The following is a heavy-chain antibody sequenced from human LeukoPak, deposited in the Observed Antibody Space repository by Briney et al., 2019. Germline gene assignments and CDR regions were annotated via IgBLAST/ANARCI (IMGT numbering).Heavy chain of an antibody. CDR1: GFTFSSYG. J-gene: IGHJ4*02. V-gene: IGHV3-7*01. Sequence: GGSLRLSCAASGFTFSSYGMSWVRQAPGKGLEWVANIKQDGSEKYYVDSVKGRFTISRDNAKNSLYLQMNSLRAEDTAVYYCARGVTMVRGVFDYWGQGTLVTVSS. CDR3: ARGVTMVRGVFDY. CDR2: IKQDGSEK. D-gene: IGHD3-10*01.